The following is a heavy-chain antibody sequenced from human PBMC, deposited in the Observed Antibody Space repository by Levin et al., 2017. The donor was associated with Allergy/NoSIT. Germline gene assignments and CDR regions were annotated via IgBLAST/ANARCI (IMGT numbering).Heavy chain of an antibody. CDR1: GFTFSSYS. CDR3: ARAPPPLYGDYVRSPFPDY. Sequence: LSLTCAASGFTFSSYSMNWVRQAPGKGLEWVSSISSSSSYIYYADSVKGRFTISRDNAKNSLYLQMNSLRAEDTAVYYCARAPPPLYGDYVRSPFPDYWGQGTLVTVSS. D-gene: IGHD4-17*01. V-gene: IGHV3-21*01. CDR2: ISSSSSYI. J-gene: IGHJ4*02.